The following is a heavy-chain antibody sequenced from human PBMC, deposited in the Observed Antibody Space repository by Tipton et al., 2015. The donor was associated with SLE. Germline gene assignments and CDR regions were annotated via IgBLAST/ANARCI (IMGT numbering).Heavy chain of an antibody. V-gene: IGHV4-39*01. J-gene: IGHJ4*02. CDR3: ARHDYDSYYFDY. CDR2: IYYTGRT. Sequence: SFSTYTMNWIRQPPGKGLEWIGNIYYTGRTSYNPSLKSRVTISLDTSKNQFSLKLTSVTAADTAMYYCARHDYDSYYFDYWGQGALVTVSS. D-gene: IGHD3-16*01. CDR1: SFSTYT.